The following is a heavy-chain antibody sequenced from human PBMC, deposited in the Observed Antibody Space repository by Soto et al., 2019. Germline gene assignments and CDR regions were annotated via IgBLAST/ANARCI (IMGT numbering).Heavy chain of an antibody. CDR3: VHRGPVDETGMGFDF. CDR1: GFSLNSRGVG. CDR2: VYWDDDK. D-gene: IGHD3-9*01. J-gene: IGHJ4*02. V-gene: IGHV2-5*02. Sequence: QITLRESGPALVKPTQTLTLTCTFSGFSLNSRGVGVGWVRQPPGKALEWLAIVYWDDDKRYRPSLRSRLSIRKDTPKNQEVLTLTHTDPVDTATYYCVHRGPVDETGMGFDFWGQGSLVTVSS.